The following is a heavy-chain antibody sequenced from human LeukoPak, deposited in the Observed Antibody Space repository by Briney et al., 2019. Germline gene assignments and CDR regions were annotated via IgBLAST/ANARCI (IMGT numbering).Heavy chain of an antibody. CDR3: ARSIAHSSGWYGGGFDY. D-gene: IGHD6-19*01. CDR2: INPNSGGT. Sequence: GASVKVSCKASGYTFTGYYMHWVRQAPGQGLEWMGWINPNSGGTNYAQKFQGRVTMTRDTSISTAYMELSRLRSDDTAAYYCARSIAHSSGWYGGGFDYWGQGTLVTVSS. V-gene: IGHV1-2*02. J-gene: IGHJ4*02. CDR1: GYTFTGYY.